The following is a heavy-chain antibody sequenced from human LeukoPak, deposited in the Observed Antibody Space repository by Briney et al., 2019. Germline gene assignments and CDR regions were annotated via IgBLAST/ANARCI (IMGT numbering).Heavy chain of an antibody. V-gene: IGHV4-4*09. Sequence: KPSETLSLTCTVSGGSISSYYWSWIRQPPGKGLEWIGYIYTSGSTNYNPSLKSRVTISVDTSKNQFSLKLSSVTAADTAVYYCARHTTMIVDAFDIWGQGTMVTVSS. D-gene: IGHD3-22*01. CDR3: ARHTTMIVDAFDI. CDR2: IYTSGST. J-gene: IGHJ3*02. CDR1: GGSISSYY.